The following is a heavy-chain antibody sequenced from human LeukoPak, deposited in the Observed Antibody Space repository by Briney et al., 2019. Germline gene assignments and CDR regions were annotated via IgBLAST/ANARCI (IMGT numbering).Heavy chain of an antibody. CDR1: GFSLSTSGMC. V-gene: IGHV2-70*01. D-gene: IGHD2-15*01. Sequence: SGPTLENPTQTLTLTCTFSGFSLSTSGMCVSWIRQLPGKALEWLALIDWDDDKYYSTSLKTRLTISKDTSKNQVVLTMTNMDPVDTATYYCARTQLGGSLPDYWGQGTLVTVSS. CDR3: ARTQLGGSLPDY. CDR2: IDWDDDK. J-gene: IGHJ4*02.